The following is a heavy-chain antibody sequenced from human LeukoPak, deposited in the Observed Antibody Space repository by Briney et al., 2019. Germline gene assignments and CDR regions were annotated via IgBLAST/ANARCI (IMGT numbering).Heavy chain of an antibody. CDR3: ARVLNYYDSSGYYFSY. CDR1: GFNFNTYS. V-gene: IGHV3-48*01. D-gene: IGHD3-22*01. Sequence: GGSLRLSCAASGFNFNTYSMNWVRQAPGKGLEWVSYITSSGTTMYYADSVKGRFTISRDNAKNSLYLQMNSLRAEDTAVYYCARVLNYYDSSGYYFSYWGQGTLVTVSS. CDR2: ITSSGTTM. J-gene: IGHJ4*02.